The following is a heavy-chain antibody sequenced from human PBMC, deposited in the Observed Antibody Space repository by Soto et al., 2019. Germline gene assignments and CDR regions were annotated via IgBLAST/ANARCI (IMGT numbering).Heavy chain of an antibody. CDR3: AKVKSSSWYYFDY. CDR1: GFSFSSYA. D-gene: IGHD6-13*01. Sequence: LRLSCAASGFSFSSYAMSWVRQAPGKGLEWVSTISGSGGSTYYADSVKGRFTISRDNSKNTLYLQMSSLRAEDTAVYYCAKVKSSSWYYFDYWGQGTLVTVYS. J-gene: IGHJ4*02. V-gene: IGHV3-23*01. CDR2: ISGSGGST.